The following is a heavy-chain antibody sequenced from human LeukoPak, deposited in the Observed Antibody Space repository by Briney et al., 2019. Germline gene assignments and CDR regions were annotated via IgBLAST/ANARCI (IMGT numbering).Heavy chain of an antibody. Sequence: GGSLRLSCAASGFTFSSYSMNWVRQAPGKGLEWVSSISSSSSYIYYADSVKGRFTISRDNAKNSLYLQMNSLRAEDTAVYYCANPSALRYFDWFLRGLDDAFDIWGQGTMVTVSS. CDR1: GFTFSSYS. J-gene: IGHJ3*02. V-gene: IGHV3-21*01. CDR2: ISSSSSYI. CDR3: ANPSALRYFDWFLRGLDDAFDI. D-gene: IGHD3-9*01.